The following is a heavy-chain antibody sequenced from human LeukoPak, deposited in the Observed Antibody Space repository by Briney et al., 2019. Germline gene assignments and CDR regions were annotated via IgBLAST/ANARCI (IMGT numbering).Heavy chain of an antibody. CDR2: ITGDGSST. V-gene: IGHV3-74*01. CDR1: GFTFSSYW. D-gene: IGHD3-22*01. CDR3: ARGTSITMID. Sequence: PGGSLRLSCTASGFTFSSYWMHWVRQAPGKGLVWVSRITGDGSSTSRADSVKGRFTISRDNAKNTLYLQMNSLRAEDTAVYYCARGTSITMIDWGQGTLVTVSS. J-gene: IGHJ4*02.